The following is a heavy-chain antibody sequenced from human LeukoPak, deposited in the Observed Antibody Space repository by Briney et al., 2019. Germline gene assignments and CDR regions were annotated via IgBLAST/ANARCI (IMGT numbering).Heavy chain of an antibody. CDR3: AKGFDLWELLHDY. CDR2: ISGSGGST. CDR1: GFTFSSYA. J-gene: IGHJ4*02. D-gene: IGHD1-26*01. Sequence: GGSLRLSCAASGFTFSSYAMSWVRQAPGKGLEWVSAISGSGGSTYYADSVKGRFTISRDNSKNTLYLQMNSLRAEDMAVYYCAKGFDLWELLHDYWGQGTLVTVSS. V-gene: IGHV3-23*01.